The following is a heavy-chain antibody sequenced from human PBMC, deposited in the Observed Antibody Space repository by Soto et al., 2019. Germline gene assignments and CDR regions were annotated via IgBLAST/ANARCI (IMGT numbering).Heavy chain of an antibody. CDR3: ARGHLCITTTGTCYDFDY. CDR1: GDSISSYY. V-gene: IGHV4-59*01. CDR2: IYYSGRT. J-gene: IGHJ4*02. D-gene: IGHD2-15*01. Sequence: SLTCTVSGDSISSYYWTWIRQPPGKGLEYIGYIYYSGRTYYNPSLKSRVTISVETSKNHFSLKLSSVTAADTAVYYYARGHLCITTTGTCYDFDYWGQGTLVTDS.